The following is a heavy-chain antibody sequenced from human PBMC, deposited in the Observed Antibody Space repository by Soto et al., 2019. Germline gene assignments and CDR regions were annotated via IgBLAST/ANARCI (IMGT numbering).Heavy chain of an antibody. Sequence: PSETLSLTCAVYGGSFSGYYWIWIRQPPGKGLEWIGEINHSGSTNYNPSLKSRVTISVDTSKNQFSLKLSSVTAADTAVYYCAREGIAAAGYDYWGQGTLVTVSS. CDR1: GGSFSGYY. V-gene: IGHV4-34*01. CDR3: AREGIAAAGYDY. CDR2: INHSGST. J-gene: IGHJ4*02. D-gene: IGHD6-13*01.